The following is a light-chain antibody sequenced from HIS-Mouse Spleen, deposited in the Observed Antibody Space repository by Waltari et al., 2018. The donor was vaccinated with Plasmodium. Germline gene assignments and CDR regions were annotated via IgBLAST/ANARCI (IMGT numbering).Light chain of an antibody. CDR3: YSTDSSGNHRV. J-gene: IGLJ3*02. V-gene: IGLV3-10*01. CDR1: AFTKQH. Sequence: SYELTQPPSVSVSPGQTARITCYGDAFTKQHPSSYQQKSGQAPVLVIYEDSKRPSGIPERFSGSSSGTMATLTISGAQVEDEADYYCYSTDSSGNHRVFGGGTKLTVL. CDR2: EDS.